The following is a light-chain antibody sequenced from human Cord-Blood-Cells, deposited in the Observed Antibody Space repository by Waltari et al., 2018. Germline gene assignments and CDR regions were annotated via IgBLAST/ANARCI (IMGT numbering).Light chain of an antibody. CDR1: QSVSSSS. J-gene: IGKJ4*01. Sequence: EIVFTHSPGTLSSSPGERATLSCRASQSVSSSSLAWYQQKPGQAPRLLIYGASSRATGIPDRFSGSGSGTDFTLTISRLEPEDFAVYYCQQYGSSPLTFGGGTKVEIK. CDR2: GAS. CDR3: QQYGSSPLT. V-gene: IGKV3-20*01.